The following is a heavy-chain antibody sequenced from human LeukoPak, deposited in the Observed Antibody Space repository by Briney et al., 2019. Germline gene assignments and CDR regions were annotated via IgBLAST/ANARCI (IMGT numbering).Heavy chain of an antibody. D-gene: IGHD4-17*01. CDR2: IKSKTDGGTV. CDR3: ARDSHGLKGDAFDI. CDR1: GLTFSNAW. Sequence: GGSLRLSCAATGLTFSNAWMSWVRQGPGKGLEWVGRIKSKTDGGTVDYAAPVKGRFTISRDNAKNSLYLQMNSLRAEDTAVYYCARDSHGLKGDAFDIWGQGTMVTVSS. V-gene: IGHV3-15*01. J-gene: IGHJ3*02.